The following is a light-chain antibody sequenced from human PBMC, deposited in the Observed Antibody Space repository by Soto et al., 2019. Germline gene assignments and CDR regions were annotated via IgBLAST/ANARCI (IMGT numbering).Light chain of an antibody. Sequence: EIVLIQSPATLSLSPGERATLSCRASQSVSSYLVWYQQKPGQVPRLLIYDASNRATGIPARFGGSGSGTDFTLTISGLEPEDSAVYYCQQRSDWPSTFGGGTKVEIK. CDR3: QQRSDWPST. V-gene: IGKV3-11*01. J-gene: IGKJ4*01. CDR1: QSVSSY. CDR2: DAS.